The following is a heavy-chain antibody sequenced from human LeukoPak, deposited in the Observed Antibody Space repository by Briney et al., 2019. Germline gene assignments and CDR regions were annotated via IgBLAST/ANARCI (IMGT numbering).Heavy chain of an antibody. CDR2: IYHSGST. D-gene: IGHD3-3*01. CDR3: ARTNGGLGYYDFWSGYSDYYYYGMDV. J-gene: IGHJ6*02. Sequence: PSETLSLTCAVSGGSISSGGYSWSWIRQPPGKGLEWIGYIYHSGSTYYNPSPKSRVTISVDTSKNQFSLKLSSVTAADTAVYYCARTNGGLGYYDFWSGYSDYYYYGMDVWGQGTTVTVSS. V-gene: IGHV4-30-2*05. CDR1: GGSISSGGYS.